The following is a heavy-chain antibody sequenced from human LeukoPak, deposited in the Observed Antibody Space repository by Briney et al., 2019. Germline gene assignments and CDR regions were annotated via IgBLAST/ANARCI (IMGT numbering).Heavy chain of an antibody. V-gene: IGHV4-34*01. CDR3: ARGRGYNSFDY. CDR2: INHSGST. CDR1: GGSFSGYF. D-gene: IGHD5-24*01. J-gene: IGHJ4*02. Sequence: SETLSLTCAVYGGSFSGYFWSWIRQSPGKGLEWIGEINHSGSTNYNPSLKSRVTISVDTSKNQFSLKLSFVTAADTAVYYCARGRGYNSFDYWGQGTLVTVSS.